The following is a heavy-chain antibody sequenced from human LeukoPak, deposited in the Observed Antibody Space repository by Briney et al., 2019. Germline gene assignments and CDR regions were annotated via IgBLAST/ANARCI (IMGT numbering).Heavy chain of an antibody. D-gene: IGHD6-13*01. Sequence: SETLSLTCTVSGGSISSYYWSWIRQPAGKGLEWIGRIYTSGTPNYNPSLKSRVTMSVDTSKNQFSLKLSSVTAADTAVYYCGGGQQLVAGDYWGQGTLVTVSS. CDR2: IYTSGTP. CDR3: GGGQQLVAGDY. V-gene: IGHV4-4*07. J-gene: IGHJ4*02. CDR1: GGSISSYY.